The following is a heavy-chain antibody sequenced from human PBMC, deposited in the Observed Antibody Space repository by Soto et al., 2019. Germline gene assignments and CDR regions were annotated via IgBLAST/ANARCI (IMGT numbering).Heavy chain of an antibody. CDR1: GFTFSSYE. Sequence: SLRLSCAASGFTFSSYEMNWVRQAPGKGLEWVSALYDVDGSFYADSVKGRFTTSSDSSKTTVYLQMNDLRPDDTAVYYCATWHEREHAYDVWGQGTTVTVSS. CDR2: LYDVDGS. V-gene: IGHV3-53*01. J-gene: IGHJ3*01. CDR3: ATWHEREHAYDV. D-gene: IGHD1-1*01.